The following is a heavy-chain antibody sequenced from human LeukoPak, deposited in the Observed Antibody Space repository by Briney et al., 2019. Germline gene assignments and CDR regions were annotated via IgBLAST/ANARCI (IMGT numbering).Heavy chain of an antibody. V-gene: IGHV4-4*07. CDR3: AGQGVATAIDY. CDR1: GGSISNYY. CDR2: ISASGNT. J-gene: IGHJ4*02. Sequence: SETVSLTCTVSGGSISNYYWSWIRQPAGKGLEWIGRISASGNTNYNPSLKSRVTMSVDTSMNLFALKLSSVTAADTAVYYCAGQGVATAIDYWGQGT. D-gene: IGHD2-21*02.